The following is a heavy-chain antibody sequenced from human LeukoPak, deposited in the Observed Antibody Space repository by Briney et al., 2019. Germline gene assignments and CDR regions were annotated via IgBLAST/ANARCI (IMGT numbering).Heavy chain of an antibody. CDR3: VRGFQADDY. CDR2: ISSSSSHT. V-gene: IGHV3-11*05. J-gene: IGHJ4*02. Sequence: GGSLRLSCAASGFTFSDYYMSWIRQAPGKGLEWISYISSSSSHTNYADSVKGRFTISRDNVKNSLYLQMNSLRAEDTAVYYCVRGFQADDYWGQGTLVTVSS. CDR1: GFTFSDYY.